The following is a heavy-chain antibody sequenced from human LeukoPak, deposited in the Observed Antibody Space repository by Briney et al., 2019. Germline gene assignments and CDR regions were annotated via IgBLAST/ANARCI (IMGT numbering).Heavy chain of an antibody. CDR2: ISSSSSTI. CDR1: GFTFSSYS. Sequence: PGGSLRLSCAASGFTFSSYSMNWVRQAPGKGLEWVSYISSSSSTIYYADSVKGRFTISRDNAKNSLYLQMNSLRAEDTAVYYCARERQWLVPEGFDYWGQGTLVTVSS. V-gene: IGHV3-48*04. D-gene: IGHD6-19*01. CDR3: ARERQWLVPEGFDY. J-gene: IGHJ4*02.